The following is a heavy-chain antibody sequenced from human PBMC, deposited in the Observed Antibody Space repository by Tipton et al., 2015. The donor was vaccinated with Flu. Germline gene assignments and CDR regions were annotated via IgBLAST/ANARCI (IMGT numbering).Heavy chain of an antibody. V-gene: IGHV3-53*04. D-gene: IGHD3-22*01. CDR3: ARGLYDSSGYFAY. Sequence: SLRLSCAASGFTVSSNYMSWVRQAPGKGLEWVSVIYSGGSTYYADSVKGRFTISRHNSKNTLYLQMNSLRAEDTAVYYCARGLYDSSGYFAYWGQGTLVTVSS. CDR1: GFTVSSNY. J-gene: IGHJ4*02. CDR2: IYSGGST.